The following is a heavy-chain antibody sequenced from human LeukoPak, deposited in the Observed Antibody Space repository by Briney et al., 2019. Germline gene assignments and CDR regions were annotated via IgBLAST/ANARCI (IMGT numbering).Heavy chain of an antibody. D-gene: IGHD3-10*01. J-gene: IGHJ4*02. CDR1: GYTFTSYY. V-gene: IGHV1-46*01. CDR2: INPSGGST. Sequence: ASVRVSCKASGYTFTSYYMHWVRQAPGQGLEWMGIINPSGGSTSYAQKFQGRVTITADKSTSTAYMELSSLRSEDTAVYYCARGDPWPGQGYFDYWGQGTLVTVSS. CDR3: ARGDPWPGQGYFDY.